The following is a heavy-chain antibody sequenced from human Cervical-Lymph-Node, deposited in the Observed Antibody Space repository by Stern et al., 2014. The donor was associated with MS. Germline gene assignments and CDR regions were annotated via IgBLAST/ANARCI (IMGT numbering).Heavy chain of an antibody. Sequence: QVTLRESGPALVKPTQTLTLTCTFSGFSLSTSGLGVGWIRQPPGEALVWLAYIDWDDQKRYSPSLKSRLTIAKDTSNNQVLLTLTNVDPVDTATYYCAHRTAGPFDYWGQGTLVTVSS. J-gene: IGHJ4*02. CDR2: IDWDDQK. CDR3: AHRTAGPFDY. V-gene: IGHV2-5*02. CDR1: GFSLSTSGLG.